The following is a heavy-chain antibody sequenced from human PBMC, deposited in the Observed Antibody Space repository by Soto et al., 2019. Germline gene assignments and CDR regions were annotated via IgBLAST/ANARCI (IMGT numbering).Heavy chain of an antibody. CDR1: GGSISSYY. Sequence: LSLTCTVSGGSISSYYWSWIRQPPGKGLEWIGYIYYSGSTYYNPSLKSRVTISVDRSKNQFSLKLSSVTAADTAVYYCARANSSRGVEVMDVWGQGTTVTVSS. V-gene: IGHV4-59*12. D-gene: IGHD6-13*01. CDR2: IYYSGST. J-gene: IGHJ6*02. CDR3: ARANSSRGVEVMDV.